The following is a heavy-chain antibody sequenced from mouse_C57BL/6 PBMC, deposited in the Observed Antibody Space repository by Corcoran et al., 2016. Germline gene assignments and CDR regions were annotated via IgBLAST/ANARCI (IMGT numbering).Heavy chain of an antibody. Sequence: QVHLKQSGTELVRPGASVKLSCKASGYTFTDYYINWVKQRPGQGLEWIARIYPGSGNTYYNEKFKGKATLTAEKSSSTAYMQLSSLTSEDSAVYFCARMTDGYYVRFAYWGQGTLVTVSA. CDR3: ARMTDGYYVRFAY. V-gene: IGHV1-76*01. CDR1: GYTFTDYY. CDR2: IYPGSGNT. D-gene: IGHD2-3*01. J-gene: IGHJ3*01.